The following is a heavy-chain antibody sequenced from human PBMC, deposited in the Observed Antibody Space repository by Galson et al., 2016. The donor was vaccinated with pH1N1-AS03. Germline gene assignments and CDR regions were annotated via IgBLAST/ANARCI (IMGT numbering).Heavy chain of an antibody. CDR2: MNPNSDNT. J-gene: IGHJ3*02. Sequence: SVKVSCKASGYTFTSYDINWVRQATGQGLEWMGWMNPNSDNTGYAQKFQGRVTMTRNTSITTAYMELSSLKSEDTAVYYCARGLRVGHDAFDSWGQGTMVTVSS. CDR1: GYTFTSYD. V-gene: IGHV1-8*01. CDR3: ARGLRVGHDAFDS.